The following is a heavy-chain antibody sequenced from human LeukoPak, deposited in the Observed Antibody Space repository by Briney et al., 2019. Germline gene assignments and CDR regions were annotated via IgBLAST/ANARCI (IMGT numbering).Heavy chain of an antibody. CDR3: ARSSKAESTRYSSGWYSGPPYYYGMDV. V-gene: IGHV3-7*05. J-gene: IGHJ6*02. CDR2: IKQDGGEK. D-gene: IGHD6-19*01. Sequence: PGRSLRLSCAASGFTFSSYWMSWVRQAPGKGPEWVANIKQDGGEKYYVDSVKGRFTISRDKAKNSLYLQMNSLRAEDTAVYYCARSSKAESTRYSSGWYSGPPYYYGMDVWGQGTTVTVSS. CDR1: GFTFSSYW.